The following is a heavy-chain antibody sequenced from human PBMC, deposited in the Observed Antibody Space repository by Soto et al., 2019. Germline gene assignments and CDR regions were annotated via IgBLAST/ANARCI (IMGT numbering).Heavy chain of an antibody. CDR2: IWYDGSNK. J-gene: IGHJ6*04. Sequence: GGSLRLSCAASGFTFSSYGMHWVRQAPGKGLEWVAVIWYDGSNKYYADSVKGRFTISRDNSKNTLYLQMNSLRAEDTAVYYCARDVKMVRGVNKYYYYGMDVWGKGTTVTVSS. V-gene: IGHV3-33*01. CDR1: GFTFSSYG. CDR3: ARDVKMVRGVNKYYYYGMDV. D-gene: IGHD3-10*01.